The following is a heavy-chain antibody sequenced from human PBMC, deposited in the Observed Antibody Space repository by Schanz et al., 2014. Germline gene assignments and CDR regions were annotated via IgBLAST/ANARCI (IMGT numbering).Heavy chain of an antibody. CDR2: MNPDSGNT. V-gene: IGHV1-8*03. J-gene: IGHJ3*02. Sequence: QVHLVQSGAEVKKPGASVKVSCKASGYTFISYGIKWVRQAPGQGLEWMGWMNPDSGNTGYAQKFQGRVTFTADKSTSTAYMELSSLRYEDTALYYCARGTMPGTFDIWGQGTMVTVSS. CDR1: GYTFISYG. D-gene: IGHD1-1*01. CDR3: ARGTMPGTFDI.